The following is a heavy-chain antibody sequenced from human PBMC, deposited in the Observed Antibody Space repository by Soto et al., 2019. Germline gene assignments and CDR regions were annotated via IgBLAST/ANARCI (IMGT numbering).Heavy chain of an antibody. Sequence: VGSLRLSCVASGITFGNRAMSWVRQAPGEGLEWVSAITDTGGDAKYADSVRGRFAISRDNSKNTLYLQMNSLKAEDSAVYYCTTLWDYYYDSRNYHPAYWGQGTRGTVS. V-gene: IGHV3-23*01. D-gene: IGHD3-22*01. CDR2: ITDTGGDA. CDR1: GITFGNRA. J-gene: IGHJ4*02. CDR3: TTLWDYYYDSRNYHPAY.